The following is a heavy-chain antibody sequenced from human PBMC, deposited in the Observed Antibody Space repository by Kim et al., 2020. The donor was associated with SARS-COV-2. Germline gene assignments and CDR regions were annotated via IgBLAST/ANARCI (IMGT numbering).Heavy chain of an antibody. CDR3: AKMERGGLLELYIYYGMDV. Sequence: GGSLRLSCAASGFTFDDYAMHWVRQAPGKGLEWVSLISGDGGSTYYADSVKGRFTISRDNSKNSLYLLMNSLRTEDTALYYCAKMERGGLLELYIYYGMDVWGQGTTVTVSS. V-gene: IGHV3-43*02. CDR2: ISGDGGST. CDR1: GFTFDDYA. D-gene: IGHD3-10*01. J-gene: IGHJ6*02.